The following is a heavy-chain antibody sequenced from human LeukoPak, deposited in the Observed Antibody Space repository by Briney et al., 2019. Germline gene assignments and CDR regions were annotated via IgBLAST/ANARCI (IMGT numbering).Heavy chain of an antibody. CDR3: AKRPWFDP. Sequence: GGSLRLSCAASGFTFSSYGMHWVRQAPGKGLEWVAVISYDGSNKYYADSVKGRFTISRDNSKNTLYLQMNSLRAEDTAVYYCAKRPWFDPWGQGTLVTVSS. V-gene: IGHV3-30*18. CDR1: GFTFSSYG. J-gene: IGHJ5*02. CDR2: ISYDGSNK.